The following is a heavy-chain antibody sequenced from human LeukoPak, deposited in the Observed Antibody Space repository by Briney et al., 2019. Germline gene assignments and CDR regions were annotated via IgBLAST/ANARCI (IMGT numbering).Heavy chain of an antibody. D-gene: IGHD6-13*01. CDR3: ARAIGVVAAAGTTYNY. Sequence: ASVKVSCKASGYTFTGYYMHWVRQAPGQGLEWMGRINPNSGGTNYAQKFQGRVTMTRDTSISTAYMELSRLRSDDTAVYYRARAIGVVAAAGTTYNYWGQGTLVTVSS. V-gene: IGHV1-2*06. CDR2: INPNSGGT. J-gene: IGHJ4*02. CDR1: GYTFTGYY.